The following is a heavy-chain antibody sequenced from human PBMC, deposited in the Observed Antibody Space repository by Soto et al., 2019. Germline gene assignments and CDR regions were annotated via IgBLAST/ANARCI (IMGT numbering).Heavy chain of an antibody. CDR1: GGTFSSFV. J-gene: IGHJ4*02. CDR2: IIPSFNRP. CDR3: ATSKVGYSFRSPFDF. V-gene: IGHV1-69*01. Sequence: QVQLVQSGAEVKKPGSSVKVSCKASGGTFSSFVISWVRQAPGQGPEWMGGIIPSFNRPNYAQKFQGRVTITADESTTTSYMELSSLRSGDTAVYYCATSKVGYSFRSPFDFWGQGTLVTVSS. D-gene: IGHD5-18*01.